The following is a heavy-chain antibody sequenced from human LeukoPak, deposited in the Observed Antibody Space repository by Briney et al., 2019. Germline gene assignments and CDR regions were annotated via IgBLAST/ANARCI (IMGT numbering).Heavy chain of an antibody. V-gene: IGHV1-46*01. CDR1: GYTFTSYY. J-gene: IGHJ6*03. CDR3: AAHCGGDCMGGGGLKQYYYYMDV. Sequence: ASVKVSCKASGYTFTSYYMHWVRQAPGQGLEWMGIINPSGDSTSYAQKFQGRVTMTRDTSTSTVYMELSSLRSEDTAVYYCAAHCGGDCMGGGGLKQYYYYMDVWGKGTTVTVSS. CDR2: INPSGDST. D-gene: IGHD2-21*02.